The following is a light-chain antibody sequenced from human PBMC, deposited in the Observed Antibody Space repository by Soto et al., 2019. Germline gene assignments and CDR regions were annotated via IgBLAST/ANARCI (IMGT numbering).Light chain of an antibody. Sequence: DLEMTQSPLSLPVTPGESASISCRASQSLLLSNGYNXVDWYLQKPGQPPQLLIYLGSNRAPGVPDRFSGSGSGTDFTLKISRVEAEDVGVFYCMQGVQTPRTFGQGTKVEIK. CDR3: MQGVQTPRT. J-gene: IGKJ1*01. CDR1: QSLLLSNGYNX. CDR2: LGS. V-gene: IGKV2-28*01.